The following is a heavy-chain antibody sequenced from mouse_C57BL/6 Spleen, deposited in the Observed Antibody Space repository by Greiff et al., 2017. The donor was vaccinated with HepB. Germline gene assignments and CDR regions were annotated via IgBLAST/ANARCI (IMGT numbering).Heavy chain of an antibody. CDR2: INPGSGGT. CDR1: GYAFTNYL. J-gene: IGHJ4*01. D-gene: IGHD4-1*01. V-gene: IGHV1-54*01. Sequence: QVQLQQSGAELVRPGTSVKVSCKASGYAFTNYLIEWVKQRPGQGLEWIGVINPGSGGTNYNEKFKGKATLTADKSSSTAYMQLSRLTSEDSAVYFCARPLTVLTGTGAMDYWGQGTSVTVSS. CDR3: ARPLTVLTGTGAMDY.